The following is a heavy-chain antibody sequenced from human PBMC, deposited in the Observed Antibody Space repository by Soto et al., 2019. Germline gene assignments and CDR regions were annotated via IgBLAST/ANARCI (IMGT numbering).Heavy chain of an antibody. CDR2: LYNTGST. Sequence: SETLSLTCTVSGGSISRYYWRWIRQPPGKGLEWIGYLYNTGSTIYNPSPESRVTISVDTSKNQFSLKLSSVTAADTPVNYCTRVRGTYCGGDCYPPTRNWCPHWGQGTLVTVSS. CDR3: TRVRGTYCGGDCYPPTRNWCPH. CDR1: GGSISRYY. D-gene: IGHD2-21*02. V-gene: IGHV4-59*08. J-gene: IGHJ5*02.